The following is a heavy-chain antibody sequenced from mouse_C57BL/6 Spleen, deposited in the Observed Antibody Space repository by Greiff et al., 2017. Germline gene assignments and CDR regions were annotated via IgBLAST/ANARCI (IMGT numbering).Heavy chain of an antibody. D-gene: IGHD3-2*02. CDR1: GYTFTSYW. CDR2: IYPSDSET. Sequence: QVQLQQPGAELVRPGSSVKLSCKASGYTFTSYWMDWVKQRPGQGLEWIGNIYPSDSETHYNQKFKDKATLTVDKSSSTAYMQLSSLTSEDSAVYYCARWDSSVLAYWGQGTLVTVSA. J-gene: IGHJ3*01. V-gene: IGHV1-61*01. CDR3: ARWDSSVLAY.